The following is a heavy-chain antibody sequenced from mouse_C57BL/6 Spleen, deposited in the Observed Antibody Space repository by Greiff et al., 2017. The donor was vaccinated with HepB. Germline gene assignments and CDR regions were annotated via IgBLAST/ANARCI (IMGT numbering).Heavy chain of an antibody. Sequence: DVKLVESGAELVRPGASVKLSCTASGFNIKDDYMHWVKQRPEQGLEWIGWIDPENGDTEYASKFQGKATITADTSSNTAYLQLSSLTSEDTAVYYCTTLLLKDYWGQGTTLTVSS. CDR1: GFNIKDDY. CDR3: TTLLLKDY. CDR2: IDPENGDT. D-gene: IGHD1-3*01. J-gene: IGHJ2*01. V-gene: IGHV14-4*01.